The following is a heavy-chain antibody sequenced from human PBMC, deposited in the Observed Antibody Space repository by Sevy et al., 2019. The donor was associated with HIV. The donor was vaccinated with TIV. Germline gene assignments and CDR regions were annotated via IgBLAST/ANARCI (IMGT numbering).Heavy chain of an antibody. J-gene: IGHJ1*01. CDR1: GYTFTYYH. CDR3: ARAPSGSQGPGQYFHH. D-gene: IGHD1-26*01. V-gene: IGHV1-18*01. CDR2: ITPNNGHT. Sequence: ASVKVSCKASGYTFTYYHITWVRQAPGQGLEWMGWITPNNGHTNIALRLQGRVTMTTDTSTSTAYLELRSLTSDDTAVYYCARAPSGSQGPGQYFHHWGQGTLVTVSS.